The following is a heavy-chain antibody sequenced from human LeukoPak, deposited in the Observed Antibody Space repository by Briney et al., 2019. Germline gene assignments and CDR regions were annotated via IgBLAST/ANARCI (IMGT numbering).Heavy chain of an antibody. J-gene: IGHJ4*02. CDR1: GFTVSSNY. Sequence: PGGSLRLSCAASGFTVSSNYMNWVRQAPGKGLEWVSVMYSGGSTFYGDSVKGRFTISRDNSKNTLYLQVNSLRAEDTATYYCAKHLWRDLLWFGEGYYFGYWGQGTLVTVSS. D-gene: IGHD3-10*01. V-gene: IGHV3-66*04. CDR3: AKHLWRDLLWFGEGYYFGY. CDR2: MYSGGST.